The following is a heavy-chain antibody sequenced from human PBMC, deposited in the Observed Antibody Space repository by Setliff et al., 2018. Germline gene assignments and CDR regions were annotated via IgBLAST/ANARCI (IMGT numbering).Heavy chain of an antibody. CDR3: AKRDYYDSSGYLLPYMDV. V-gene: IGHV3-23*01. CDR1: GFTFWSYA. J-gene: IGHJ6*03. Sequence: PGGSLRLSCAASGFTFWSYAMSWVRQAPGKGLEWVSAISGSGGSTYYADSVKGRFTITRDNSKNTLYLQMNSLRAEDTAVYYCAKRDYYDSSGYLLPYMDVWGKGTTVTVSS. D-gene: IGHD3-22*01. CDR2: ISGSGGST.